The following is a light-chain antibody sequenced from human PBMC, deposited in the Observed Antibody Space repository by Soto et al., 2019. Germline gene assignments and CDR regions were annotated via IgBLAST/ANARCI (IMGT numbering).Light chain of an antibody. V-gene: IGLV2-14*02. Sequence: QSVLTQPASVSGSPGQSITISCTGTNNDVGSYDLVSWYRQSPGEAPKLIIYDVTKRPSGVSDRFSASKSGTSASLAITGLQAEDEADYYCQSFDTSLGGLVFGGGTKVTVL. CDR3: QSFDTSLGGLV. CDR1: NNDVGSYDL. CDR2: DVT. J-gene: IGLJ2*01.